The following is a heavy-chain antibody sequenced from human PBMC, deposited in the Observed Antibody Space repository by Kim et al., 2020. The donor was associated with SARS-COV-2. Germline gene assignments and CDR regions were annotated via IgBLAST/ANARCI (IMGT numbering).Heavy chain of an antibody. CDR2: IKSKTDGGTT. CDR1: GFTFSNAW. V-gene: IGHV3-15*01. CDR3: TTDPGTIEDIVVLWVGY. Sequence: GGSLRLSCAASGFTFSNAWMSWVRQAPGKGLEWVGRIKSKTDGGTTDYAAPVKGRFTISRDDSKNTLYLQMNSLKTEDTAVYYCTTDPGTIEDIVVLWVGYWGQGTLVTVSS. D-gene: IGHD5-12*01. J-gene: IGHJ4*02.